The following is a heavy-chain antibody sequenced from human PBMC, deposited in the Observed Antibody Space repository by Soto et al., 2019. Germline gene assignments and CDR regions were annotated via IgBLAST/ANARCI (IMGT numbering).Heavy chain of an antibody. CDR1: GFTFTDHY. V-gene: IGHV3-11*01. CDR3: ARTARLVDY. J-gene: IGHJ4*02. CDR2: MSPSGSGI. Sequence: QVRLVESGGGLVKPGGSLRLSCVASGFTFTDHYMSWIRQAPGKGLEWIAYMSPSGSGISYADSEKGRVTISRDNARNTVYLQMNTLRAEDTAVYYCARTARLVDYWGQGTLVTVSS.